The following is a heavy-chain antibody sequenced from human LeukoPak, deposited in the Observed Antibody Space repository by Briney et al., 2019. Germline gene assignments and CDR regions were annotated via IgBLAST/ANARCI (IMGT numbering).Heavy chain of an antibody. D-gene: IGHD1-1*01. Sequence: PSETLSLTCSVSSNSMTSYFWSWLRQPPGKGLEWIGYVYHSGSTSYNPSLKSRVSISEDTSKNQFSLKLSSVTAADTAVYYCARANPNWNPPDYWGQGILVTVSS. CDR3: ARANPNWNPPDY. CDR1: SNSMTSYF. V-gene: IGHV4-59*08. J-gene: IGHJ4*02. CDR2: VYHSGST.